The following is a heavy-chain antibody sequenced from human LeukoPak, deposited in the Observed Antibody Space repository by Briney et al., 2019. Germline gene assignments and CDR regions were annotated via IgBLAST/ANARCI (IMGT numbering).Heavy chain of an antibody. Sequence: RSETLSLTCTVSGGSISSYYWSWIRQPPGKGLEWIGYIYYSGSTNYNPSLKSRVTISVDTSKNQFSLKLSSVTAADTAVYYCARGPYCDGISCQSFFDYWGQGVLVTVSS. V-gene: IGHV4-59*08. CDR3: ARGPYCDGISCQSFFDY. D-gene: IGHD2-2*01. CDR2: IYYSGST. CDR1: GGSISSYY. J-gene: IGHJ4*02.